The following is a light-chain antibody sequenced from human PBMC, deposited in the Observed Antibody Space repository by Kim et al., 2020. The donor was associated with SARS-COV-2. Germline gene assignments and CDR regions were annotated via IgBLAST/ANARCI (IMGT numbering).Light chain of an antibody. V-gene: IGKV1-39*01. CDR2: AAS. J-gene: IGKJ4*01. Sequence: ASVEDRVTITCRASQSISSYLNWYQQKPGKAPKLLIYAASSLQSVVPSRFSGSGSGTDFTLTISSLQTEDFANYYCQQSYSTPLTFGGGTKVDIK. CDR1: QSISSY. CDR3: QQSYSTPLT.